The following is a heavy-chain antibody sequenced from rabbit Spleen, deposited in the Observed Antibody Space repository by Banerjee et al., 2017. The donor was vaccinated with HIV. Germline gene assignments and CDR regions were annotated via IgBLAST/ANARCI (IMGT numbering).Heavy chain of an antibody. Sequence: QEQLEESGGGLVKPGASLTLTCKASGVSFGFSSYMCWVRQAPGKGLEWIACIEVGSSGFSYFATWAKGRFTISETSSTTVTLQVTRLTAADTATYFCARDTSSSFSSYGMDLWGQGTLVTVS. CDR3: ARDTSSSFSSYGMDL. J-gene: IGHJ3*01. V-gene: IGHV1S45*01. CDR2: IEVGSSGFS. CDR1: GVSFGFSSY. D-gene: IGHD1-1*01.